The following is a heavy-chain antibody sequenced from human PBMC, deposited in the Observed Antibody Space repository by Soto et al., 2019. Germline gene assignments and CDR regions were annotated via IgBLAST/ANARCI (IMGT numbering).Heavy chain of an antibody. CDR1: GFTFSSYA. Sequence: GGSLRLSCAASGFTFSSYAMSWVRQAPGKGLEWVSTISGSGGGTYYADSMKGRFTISRDNSKNTLYLQMYSLRVEDTTVYYCARESDHWGQGTLVTVSS. CDR3: ARESDH. V-gene: IGHV3-23*01. J-gene: IGHJ4*02. CDR2: ISGSGGGT.